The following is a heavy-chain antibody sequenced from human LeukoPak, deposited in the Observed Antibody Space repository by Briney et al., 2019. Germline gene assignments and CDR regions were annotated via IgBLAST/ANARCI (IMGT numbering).Heavy chain of an antibody. CDR2: ISSSSSYI. V-gene: IGHV3-21*01. CDR3: ARDRQPETIVGEDY. Sequence: GGSLRLSCAASGLTFSSYSMNWVRQAPGKGLEWVSSISSSSSYIYYADSVKGRFTISRDNAKNSLYLQMNSLRAEDTAVYYCARDRQPETIVGEDYWGQGTLVTVSS. CDR1: GLTFSSYS. D-gene: IGHD1-26*01. J-gene: IGHJ4*02.